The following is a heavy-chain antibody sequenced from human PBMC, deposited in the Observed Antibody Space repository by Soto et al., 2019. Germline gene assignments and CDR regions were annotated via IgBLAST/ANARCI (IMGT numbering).Heavy chain of an antibody. D-gene: IGHD2-21*02. Sequence: GGSLRLSCAASGFTFSSYGMHWVRQVPGKGLEWVAVISYDGSNKYYADSVKGRFTISRDNSKNTLYLQMNSLRAEDTAVYYCARGLVTAIPANYYYYGMDVWGQGTTVTVSS. CDR1: GFTFSSYG. CDR2: ISYDGSNK. V-gene: IGHV3-30*03. J-gene: IGHJ6*02. CDR3: ARGLVTAIPANYYYYGMDV.